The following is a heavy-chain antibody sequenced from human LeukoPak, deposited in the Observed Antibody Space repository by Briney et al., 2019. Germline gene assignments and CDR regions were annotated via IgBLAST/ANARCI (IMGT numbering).Heavy chain of an antibody. Sequence: GGSLRLSCAASGFTFSSYAMSWVRQAPGKGLEWVSAISGSGGSTYYADSVKGRFTISRDNSESTLYLQMSSLRAEDTAVYYCARGLDSVTWGPFDIWGQGTVVTVSS. CDR3: ARGLDSVTWGPFDI. CDR1: GFTFSSYA. J-gene: IGHJ3*02. CDR2: ISGSGGST. V-gene: IGHV3-23*01. D-gene: IGHD2-2*03.